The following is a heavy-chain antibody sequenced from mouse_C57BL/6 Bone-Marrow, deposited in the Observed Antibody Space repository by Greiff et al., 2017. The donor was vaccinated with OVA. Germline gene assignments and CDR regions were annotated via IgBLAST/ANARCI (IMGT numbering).Heavy chain of an antibody. Sequence: EVQVVESGGDLVKPGGSLKLSCAASGFTFSSYGMSWVRQTPDKRLEWVATISSGGSYTYYPDSVKGRFTISRDNDKNTLYLQMSSLKSEDTAMYYCARHGYYGSSTGAMDYWGQGTSVTVSS. J-gene: IGHJ4*01. CDR1: GFTFSSYG. D-gene: IGHD1-1*01. V-gene: IGHV5-6*01. CDR3: ARHGYYGSSTGAMDY. CDR2: ISSGGSYT.